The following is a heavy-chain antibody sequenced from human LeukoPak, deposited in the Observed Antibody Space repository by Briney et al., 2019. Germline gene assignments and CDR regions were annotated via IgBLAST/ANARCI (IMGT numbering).Heavy chain of an antibody. CDR1: GFTFSSYW. D-gene: IGHD5-18*01. V-gene: IGHV3-7*01. CDR3: ARGGSRQYNF. J-gene: IGHJ4*02. CDR2: IRHDGSEK. Sequence: GGSLRLSWAASGFTFSSYWMSWVRQAPGKGLEWVANIRHDGSEKYYVDSVKGRFTISRDNAKDSLYLQMNSLRVEDTAVYYCARGGSRQYNFWGQGTLVTVSS.